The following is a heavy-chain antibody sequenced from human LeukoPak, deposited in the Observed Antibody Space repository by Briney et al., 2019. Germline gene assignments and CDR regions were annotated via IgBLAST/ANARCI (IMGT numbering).Heavy chain of an antibody. D-gene: IGHD1-14*01. CDR1: VFSFSSYW. CDR3: ARDQTQTGPTTVDH. J-gene: IGHJ4*02. Sequence: GGSLRLSCVASVFSFSSYWMHWVRQDPGKGLVWVARISSDGSDTKYGDSVKGRFTISRDNPKNTLYLQMNSLRAEDTAVYYCARDQTQTGPTTVDHWGQGTQVTVSS. V-gene: IGHV3-74*01. CDR2: ISSDGSDT.